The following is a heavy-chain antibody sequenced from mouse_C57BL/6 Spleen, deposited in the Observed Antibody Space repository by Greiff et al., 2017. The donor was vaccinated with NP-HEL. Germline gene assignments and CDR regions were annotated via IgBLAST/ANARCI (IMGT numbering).Heavy chain of an antibody. CDR2: ISYDGSN. CDR1: GYSITSGYY. Sequence: EVQLQESGPGLVKPSQSLSLTCSVTGYSITSGYYWNWIRQFPGNKLEWMGYISYDGSNNYNPSLKNRIPFTRDTSKNQFFLKLNSVTTEDTTTYYCARNYGSQSHWYFDVWGTGTTVTVSS. J-gene: IGHJ1*03. V-gene: IGHV3-6*01. CDR3: ARNYGSQSHWYFDV. D-gene: IGHD1-1*01.